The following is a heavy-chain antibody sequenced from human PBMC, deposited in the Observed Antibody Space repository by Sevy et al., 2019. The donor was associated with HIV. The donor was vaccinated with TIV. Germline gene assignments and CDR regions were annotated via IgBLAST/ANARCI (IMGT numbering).Heavy chain of an antibody. V-gene: IGHV3-21*01. CDR1: GFTFHMYT. Sequence: GGSLRLSCAASGFTFHMYTMNWVRQAPGKGLEWVSSISSSSRSTYYADSVKGRFTISRHNANSSLYLQVNSLRTEDTAVYYCARRMFYNYWSGSKPDKNYYQYYGLDLWGQGTTVTVSS. CDR3: ARRMFYNYWSGSKPDKNYYQYYGLDL. J-gene: IGHJ6*02. D-gene: IGHD3-3*01. CDR2: ISSSSRST.